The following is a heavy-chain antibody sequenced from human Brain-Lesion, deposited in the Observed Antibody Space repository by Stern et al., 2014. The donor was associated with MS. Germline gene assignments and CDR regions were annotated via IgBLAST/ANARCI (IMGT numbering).Heavy chain of an antibody. CDR3: AADPTTGSSSWYYIPNWFDP. D-gene: IGHD6-13*01. V-gene: IGHV1-58*01. Sequence: VQLVESGPEVKKPGTSVKVSCKASGFTFTSSALQWGRQARGHTLERIGWTVVGSGNTNYAQKFQERVTITRDMSTSTAYMELSSLRSEDTAVYYCAADPTTGSSSWYYIPNWFDPWGQGTLVTVSS. CDR2: TVVGSGNT. J-gene: IGHJ5*02. CDR1: GFTFTSSA.